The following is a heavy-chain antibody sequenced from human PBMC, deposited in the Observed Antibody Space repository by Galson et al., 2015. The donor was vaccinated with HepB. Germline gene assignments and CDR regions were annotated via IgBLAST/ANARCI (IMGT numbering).Heavy chain of an antibody. Sequence: PRLSCAASGFTLSSFGMYWVRQAPGKGLEWVGFIRYDSSDIYYLDPVKGRFTISRDNSKNTLYLQMNSLRPEDTAVYYCTRSSYWTPGDHWGQGTLVIVSS. CDR3: TRSSYWTPGDH. CDR1: GFTLSSFG. J-gene: IGHJ4*02. CDR2: IRYDSSDI. D-gene: IGHD1-1*01. V-gene: IGHV3-30*02.